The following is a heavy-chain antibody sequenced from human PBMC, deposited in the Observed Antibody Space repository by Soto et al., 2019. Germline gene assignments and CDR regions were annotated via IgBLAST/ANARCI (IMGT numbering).Heavy chain of an antibody. D-gene: IGHD1-1*01. J-gene: IGHJ6*02. CDR2: ISSGSTTI. CDR1: GFSFSTPT. V-gene: IGHV3-48*02. Sequence: GGSLNLSCAASGFSFSTPTMHWVRQAPGKGLEWVSYISSGSTTIYYADSVKGRFTIARDNGKNSLYLQMNSLRDEDTAVYYCARVRRNDASDYYGMDVWGQGTTVTVSS. CDR3: ARVRRNDASDYYGMDV.